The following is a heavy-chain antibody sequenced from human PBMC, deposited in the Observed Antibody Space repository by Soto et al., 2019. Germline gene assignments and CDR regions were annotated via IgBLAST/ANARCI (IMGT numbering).Heavy chain of an antibody. D-gene: IGHD3-10*02. CDR1: GFTFINDA. V-gene: IGHV3-23*01. CDR2: ISGGGDAT. J-gene: IGHJ2*01. Sequence: EVQLLESGGDSVQPGGSVRLSCAGSGFTFINDAMNWVRQAPGKGLEWVSTISGGGDATFFAASVRGRFTLYRDNSKNTVTLQMNSLGVDDTAVYYCARNVVGSPSRPDYWYFDLWGRGTLVTVSS. CDR3: ARNVVGSPSRPDYWYFDL.